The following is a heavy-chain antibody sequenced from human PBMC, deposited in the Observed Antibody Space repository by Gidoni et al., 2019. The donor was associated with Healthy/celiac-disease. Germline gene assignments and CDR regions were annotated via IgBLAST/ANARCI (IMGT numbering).Heavy chain of an antibody. Sequence: EVQLVQSGAEVNKPGESLKISCKGSGYSFTRYWIGWVRQMPGKGLEWMGIIYPGDSDTRYSPSFQGQVTISADKSISTAYLQWSSLKASDTAMYYCARGVVVAASYYGMDVWGQGTTVTVSS. CDR2: IYPGDSDT. D-gene: IGHD2-15*01. V-gene: IGHV5-51*01. CDR3: ARGVVVAASYYGMDV. J-gene: IGHJ6*02. CDR1: GYSFTRYW.